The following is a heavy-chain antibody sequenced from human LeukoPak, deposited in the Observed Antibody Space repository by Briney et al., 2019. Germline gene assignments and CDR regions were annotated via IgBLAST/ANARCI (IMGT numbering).Heavy chain of an antibody. CDR2: ISSSSSYT. D-gene: IGHD6-13*01. V-gene: IGHV3-11*06. CDR3: AKDYSSRGYFQH. J-gene: IGHJ1*01. CDR1: GFTFSDYY. Sequence: GGSLRLSCAASGFTFSDYYMSWIRQAPGKGLEWVSYISSSSSYTNYADSVKGRFTISRDNSKNTLFLQMNSLRAEDTAVYYCAKDYSSRGYFQHWGQGTLVTVSS.